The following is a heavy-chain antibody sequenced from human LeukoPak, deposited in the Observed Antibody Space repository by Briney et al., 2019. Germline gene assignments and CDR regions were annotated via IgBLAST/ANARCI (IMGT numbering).Heavy chain of an antibody. D-gene: IGHD2-15*01. Sequence: GGSLRLSCAASGFTFSSYGMHWVRQAPGKGLEWVAVISYDGSNKYYADSVKGRFTISRDNAKNSLYLQMNSLRAEDTAVYYCARGGFYCSGGSCYGVDPWGQGTLVTVSS. V-gene: IGHV3-30*03. CDR2: ISYDGSNK. CDR3: ARGGFYCSGGSCYGVDP. CDR1: GFTFSSYG. J-gene: IGHJ5*02.